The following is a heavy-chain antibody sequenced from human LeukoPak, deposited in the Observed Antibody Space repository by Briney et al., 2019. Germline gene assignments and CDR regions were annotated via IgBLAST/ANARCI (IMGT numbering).Heavy chain of an antibody. V-gene: IGHV5-51*01. J-gene: IGHJ3*02. CDR2: IYPGDSDT. Sequence: GESRKISCKGSGYSFTSYWIGWVRQMPGKGPEWMGIIYPGDSDTRYSPSFQGQVTISADKSISTAYLQWSSLKASDTAMYYCARAAYCGGDCYGGYAFDIWGQGTMVTVSS. D-gene: IGHD2-21*02. CDR1: GYSFTSYW. CDR3: ARAAYCGGDCYGGYAFDI.